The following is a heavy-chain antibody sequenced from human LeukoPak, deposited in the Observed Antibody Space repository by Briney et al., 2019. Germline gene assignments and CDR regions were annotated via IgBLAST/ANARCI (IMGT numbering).Heavy chain of an antibody. CDR2: ISGSGGST. CDR1: GFTFSSYA. V-gene: IGHV3-23*01. D-gene: IGHD3-9*01. CDR3: AKDRAYYDILTGYYKSLDY. Sequence: GGSLRLSCAASGFTFSSYAMSWVRQAPGKGLEWVSAISGSGGSTYHADSVKGRFTISRDNSKNTLYLQMNSLRAEDTAVYYCAKDRAYYDILTGYYKSLDYWGQGTLVTVSS. J-gene: IGHJ4*02.